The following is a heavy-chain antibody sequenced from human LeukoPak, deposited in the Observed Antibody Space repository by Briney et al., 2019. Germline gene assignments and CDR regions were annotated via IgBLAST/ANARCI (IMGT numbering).Heavy chain of an antibody. D-gene: IGHD2-21*01. V-gene: IGHV3-7*01. CDR1: GFTFKNSW. CDR2: IKEDGREI. Sequence: GGSLRLSCVTTGFTFKNSWMTWVRQAPGKGLEWVANIKEDGREINYLGSVKGRFTISRDNAKNSLYLEMNSLRAEDTAVYYCARERTHCGGAECKSYFDNWGQGTLVTVSS. J-gene: IGHJ4*02. CDR3: ARERTHCGGAECKSYFDN.